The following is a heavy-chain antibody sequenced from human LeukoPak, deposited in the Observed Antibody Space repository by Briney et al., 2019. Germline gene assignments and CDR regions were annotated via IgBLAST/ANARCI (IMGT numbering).Heavy chain of an antibody. CDR2: ISWNSGSI. D-gene: IGHD3-22*01. CDR3: AKVSDYYDSSGYFDY. J-gene: IGHJ4*02. Sequence: GGSLRLSCAASGFTFDDYAMHRVRQAPGKGLEWVSGISWNSGSIGYADSVKGRFTISRDNAKNSLYLQMNSLRAEDTALYYCAKVSDYYDSSGYFDYWGQGTLVTVSS. V-gene: IGHV3-9*01. CDR1: GFTFDDYA.